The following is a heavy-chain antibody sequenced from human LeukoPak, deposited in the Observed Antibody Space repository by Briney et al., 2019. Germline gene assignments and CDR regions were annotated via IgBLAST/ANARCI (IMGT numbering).Heavy chain of an antibody. J-gene: IGHJ4*02. V-gene: IGHV4-28*01. CDR1: GYSISSSNW. Sequence: SETLSLTCAVSGYSISSSNWWGWIRQPPGKGLEWIGYIYYSGSTYYNPSLKSRVTMSVDTSKNQFSLKLSSVTAVDTAVYYCARNKGSSWIDYWGQGTLVTVSS. CDR2: IYYSGST. CDR3: ARNKGSSWIDY. D-gene: IGHD6-13*01.